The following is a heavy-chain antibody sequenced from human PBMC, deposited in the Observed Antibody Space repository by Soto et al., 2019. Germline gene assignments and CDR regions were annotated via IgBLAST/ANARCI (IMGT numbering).Heavy chain of an antibody. D-gene: IGHD6-19*01. V-gene: IGHV3-30*18. CDR2: ISYDGSNK. Sequence: PGGSLRLSCAASGFTFSSYGMHWVRQAPGKGLEWVAVISYDGSNKYYADSVKGRFTISRDNSKNTLYLQMNSLRAEDTAVYYCAKDLYSSGCVGCRYYYYGMDVWGQGTTVTVSS. J-gene: IGHJ6*02. CDR3: AKDLYSSGCVGCRYYYYGMDV. CDR1: GFTFSSYG.